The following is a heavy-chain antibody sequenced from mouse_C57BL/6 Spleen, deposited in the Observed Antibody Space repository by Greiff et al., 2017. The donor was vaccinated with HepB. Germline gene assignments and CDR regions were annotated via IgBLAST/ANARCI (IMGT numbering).Heavy chain of an antibody. CDR3: ARRGNDYDYYAMDY. CDR1: GYTFTSYW. D-gene: IGHD2-4*01. J-gene: IGHJ4*01. V-gene: IGHV1-50*01. Sequence: QVQLQQPGAELVKPGASVKLSCKASGYTFTSYWMQWVKQRPGQGLEWIGEIDPSDSYTNYNQKFKGKATLTVDTSSSTAYMQLSSLTSEDSAVYYCARRGNDYDYYAMDYWGQGTSVTVSS. CDR2: IDPSDSYT.